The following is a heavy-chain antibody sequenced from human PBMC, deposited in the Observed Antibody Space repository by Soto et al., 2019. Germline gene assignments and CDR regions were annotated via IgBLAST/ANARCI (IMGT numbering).Heavy chain of an antibody. CDR3: ARDYYKYYGSSGYYRSPAY. Sequence: LRLSCAASGFTFSSYAMHWVRQAPGKGLEWVALISYDGSDKDYADSVKGRFTISRDNSRNTLFLQMNSLRAEDTAVYYCARDYYKYYGSSGYYRSPAYWGQGTLVTVSS. CDR1: GFTFSSYA. CDR2: ISYDGSDK. D-gene: IGHD3-22*01. V-gene: IGHV3-30-3*01. J-gene: IGHJ4*02.